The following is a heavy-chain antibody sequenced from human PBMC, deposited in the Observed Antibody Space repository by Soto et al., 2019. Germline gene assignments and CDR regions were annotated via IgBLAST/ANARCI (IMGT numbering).Heavy chain of an antibody. J-gene: IGHJ6*02. V-gene: IGHV1-8*01. CDR1: GYTFTSYD. CDR2: MNPNSGNT. Sequence: QVQLVQSGAEVKKPGASVKVSCKASGYTFTSYDINWVRQATGQGLEWMGWMNPNSGNTGYAQKFQGRVTMTRNTSISTAYMELSSLRSEDTAVYYCARIRLLSYHYGMDVWGQGTTVTVSS. CDR3: ARIRLLSYHYGMDV. D-gene: IGHD2-8*02.